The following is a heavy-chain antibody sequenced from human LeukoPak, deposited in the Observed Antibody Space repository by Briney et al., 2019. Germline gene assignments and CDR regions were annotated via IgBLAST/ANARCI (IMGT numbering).Heavy chain of an antibody. CDR2: IKQDGSEK. CDR3: ARSEYNGSGSYYTYPDY. Sequence: PGGSLRLSCAASGFTFSSYWMSWVRQAPGKGLEWVANIKQDGSEKYYVDSVKGRFTISRDNAKNSLYLQMNSLRAEDTAVYYCARSEYNGSGSYYTYPDYGGQGTLVTVSS. J-gene: IGHJ4*02. CDR1: GFTFSSYW. D-gene: IGHD3-10*01. V-gene: IGHV3-7*01.